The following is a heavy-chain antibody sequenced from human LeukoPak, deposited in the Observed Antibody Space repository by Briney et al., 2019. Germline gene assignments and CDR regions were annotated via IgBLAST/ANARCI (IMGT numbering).Heavy chain of an antibody. D-gene: IGHD3-10*01. CDR1: GLTVSSYA. J-gene: IGHJ4*02. CDR2: IIGSAINT. V-gene: IGHV3-23*01. Sequence: GRSLRLSCGASGLTVSSYAMSWVRQAPGKGLEWVSTIIGSAINTYYADSVKGRFTISRDDSKNTVYLQMNSLRAEDTAVYSCAKYTSGTSYRGLDQWGQGTLVTVSS. CDR3: AKYTSGTSYRGLDQ.